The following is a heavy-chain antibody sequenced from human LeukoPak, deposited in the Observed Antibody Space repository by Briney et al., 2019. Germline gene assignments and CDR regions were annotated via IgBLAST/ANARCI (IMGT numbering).Heavy chain of an antibody. Sequence: GGSLRLSCAASGFTFSSYAMSWVRQAPGKGLEWVSAISGSGGSTYYADSVKGRFTISRDNSKNTLYLQMNSLRAEDTAVYYCAKDFSYYDNSGPFDYWGQGTLVTVSS. CDR3: AKDFSYYDNSGPFDY. D-gene: IGHD3-22*01. CDR2: ISGSGGST. V-gene: IGHV3-23*01. CDR1: GFTFSSYA. J-gene: IGHJ4*02.